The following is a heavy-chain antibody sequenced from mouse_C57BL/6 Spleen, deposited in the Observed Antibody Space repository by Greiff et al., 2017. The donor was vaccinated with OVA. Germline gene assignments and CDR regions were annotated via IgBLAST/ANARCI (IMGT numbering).Heavy chain of an antibody. CDR3: ARGGQLRLFDY. CDR2: INPYNGGT. V-gene: IGHV1-19*01. J-gene: IGHJ2*01. CDR1: GYTFTDYY. D-gene: IGHD3-2*02. Sequence: EVQLQQSGPVLVKPGASVKMSCKASGYTFTDYYMNWVKQSHGKSLEWIGVINPYNGGTSYNQKFKGKATLTVDKSSSTAYMELNSLTSEDSAVYYCARGGQLRLFDYWGQGTTLTVSS.